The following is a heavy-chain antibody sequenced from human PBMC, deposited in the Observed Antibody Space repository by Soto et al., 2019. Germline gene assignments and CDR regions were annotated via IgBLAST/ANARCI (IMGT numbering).Heavy chain of an antibody. J-gene: IGHJ1*01. Sequence: SETLSLTCTVSGGSTSSDDYYWSWIRQAPGRGLEWIGYIHSSGSIYYNPSLKSRATMSIDTAGNQFSLKVGSVTVADTAVYYCARDLDGLHDDTSGPFPRPGWGQGTLVTVSS. CDR2: IHSSGSI. V-gene: IGHV4-30-4*01. CDR3: ARDLDGLHDDTSGPFPRPG. CDR1: GGSTSSDDYY. D-gene: IGHD3-22*01.